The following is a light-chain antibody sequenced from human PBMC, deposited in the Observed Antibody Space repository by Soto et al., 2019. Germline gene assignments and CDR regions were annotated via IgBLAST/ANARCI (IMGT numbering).Light chain of an antibody. CDR2: AAS. J-gene: IGKJ2*01. CDR3: QQGHTLPYT. V-gene: IGKV1-39*01. CDR1: QSISSR. Sequence: DIQMTQSPSSLSASVGDRVTITCRASQSISSRLNWFQQKSGKAPTLLMYAASTLQSGVPSRFSGGGSGTAFTLTISSLRPEDFATYYCQQGHTLPYTFGQGTNLGI.